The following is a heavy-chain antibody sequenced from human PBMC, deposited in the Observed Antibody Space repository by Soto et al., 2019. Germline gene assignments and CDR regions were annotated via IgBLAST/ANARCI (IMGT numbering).Heavy chain of an antibody. Sequence: SKTLAINWAVYRGSFDGYYWTWIRQTPGKGLEWIGEIKHSGSTNYNPSLKSRVTISVDTSKKQFSLKLSSVTAAYTAVYYCARGRGAENTFYYYFGMDARGQGTTVT. CDR2: IKHSGST. CDR1: RGSFDGYY. CDR3: ARGRGAENTFYYYFGMDA. D-gene: IGHD3-16*01. J-gene: IGHJ6*02. V-gene: IGHV4-34*01.